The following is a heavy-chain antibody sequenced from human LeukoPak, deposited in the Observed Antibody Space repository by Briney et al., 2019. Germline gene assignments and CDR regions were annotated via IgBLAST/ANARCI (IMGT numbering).Heavy chain of an antibody. J-gene: IGHJ6*02. CDR1: GGSFGGYY. CDR2: INHSGST. CDR3: ARVARIVGRSYYNHYYYYGMDV. V-gene: IGHV4-34*01. Sequence: SATLSLTCAVYGGSFGGYYWSWIRQPPGKGLGWIGEINHSGSTNYNPSLKSRVTISVDTSKNQFSLKLSSVTAADTAVYYCARVARIVGRSYYNHYYYYGMDVWGQGTTVTVSS. D-gene: IGHD3-10*01.